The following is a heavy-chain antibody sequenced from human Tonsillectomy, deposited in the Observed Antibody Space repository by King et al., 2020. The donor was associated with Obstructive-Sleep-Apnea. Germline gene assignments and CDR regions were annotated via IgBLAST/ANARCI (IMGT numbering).Heavy chain of an antibody. CDR3: AKPAADHNWFDP. V-gene: IGHV4-34*01. CDR2: INHSGST. CDR1: GGSFSGYY. D-gene: IGHD6-13*01. Sequence: GQLQQWGAGLLKPSETLSLTCAVYGGSFSGYYWSWFRQPPGKGLGGIGEINHSGSTNYNPPLKSRVTVSVDSSKNRFSLKRSSVTAADTAVYYCAKPAADHNWFDPWGQGTLVTVSS. J-gene: IGHJ5*02.